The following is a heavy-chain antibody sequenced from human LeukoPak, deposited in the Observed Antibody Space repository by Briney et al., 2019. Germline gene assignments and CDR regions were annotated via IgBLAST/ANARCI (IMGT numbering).Heavy chain of an antibody. CDR3: AKDQGIQLWLKYFQH. CDR2: ISGSGGTT. CDR1: GFTFNNYA. D-gene: IGHD5-18*01. Sequence: PGGSLRLSCAASGFTFNNYAMTWVRQAPGKGLEWVSAISGSGGTTLYADSVKGRFTISRDNSKSTLYLQMNSLRAEDTAVYYCAKDQGIQLWLKYFQHWGRGTVVTVSS. J-gene: IGHJ1*01. V-gene: IGHV3-23*01.